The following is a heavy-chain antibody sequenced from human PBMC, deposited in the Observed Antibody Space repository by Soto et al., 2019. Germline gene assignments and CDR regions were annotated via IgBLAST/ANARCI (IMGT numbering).Heavy chain of an antibody. CDR2: ISSSGSII. Sequence: QVQLVVSGGGLVKPGGSLRISCAASGFTFSDYYISWIRQAPGKGLEWVSYISSSGSIIYYADSVKGRFTISRDNAKNSLSLQMNSLRAEDTAVYYCALAGYDSNYYAVTPLSAGHFWGQGTLVNVAS. D-gene: IGHD4-4*01. V-gene: IGHV3-11*01. CDR1: GFTFSDYY. J-gene: IGHJ4*02. CDR3: ALAGYDSNYYAVTPLSAGHF.